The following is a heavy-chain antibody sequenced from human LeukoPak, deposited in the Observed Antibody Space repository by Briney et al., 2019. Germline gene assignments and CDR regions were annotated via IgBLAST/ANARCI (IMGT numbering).Heavy chain of an antibody. Sequence: EASVKVSCKASGYTFTRYGMSWVRQAPGQGLEWMGWINPNSGGTNYAQKFQGRVTMTRDTSISTAYMELSRLRSDDTAVYYCARASYGSSASPRGGYWGQGTLVTVSS. V-gene: IGHV1-2*02. CDR2: INPNSGGT. CDR1: GYTFTRYG. J-gene: IGHJ4*02. D-gene: IGHD3-10*01. CDR3: ARASYGSSASPRGGY.